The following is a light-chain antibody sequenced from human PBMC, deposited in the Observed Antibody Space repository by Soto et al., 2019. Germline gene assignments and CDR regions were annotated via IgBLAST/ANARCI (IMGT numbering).Light chain of an antibody. CDR3: HQVNGYPHT. J-gene: IGKJ2*01. V-gene: IGKV1-9*01. CDR1: QDIRSN. CDR2: AAS. Sequence: DIQLTQSPSFLSASVGDRVTITCRASQDIRSNLAWYQHIPGKVPKLLIFAASTLQSGVPSRFRCSGSGTEFTLAISSLQPEDFATYYCHQVNGYPHTFGQGTKLEIK.